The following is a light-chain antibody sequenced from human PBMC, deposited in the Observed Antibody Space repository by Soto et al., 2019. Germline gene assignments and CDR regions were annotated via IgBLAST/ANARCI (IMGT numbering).Light chain of an antibody. J-gene: IGLJ3*02. CDR2: NTK. V-gene: IGLV8-61*01. Sequence: QTVVTQEPSFSVPPGGTVTLTCGLSSGSVLTSYYASWYQLSPGQSPRTLIINTKSRSPGVPDRFSGSILGDKAALTITGAQADDESDYYCVLYLDTGLWVFGGGTKVTVL. CDR3: VLYLDTGLWV. CDR1: SGSVLTSYY.